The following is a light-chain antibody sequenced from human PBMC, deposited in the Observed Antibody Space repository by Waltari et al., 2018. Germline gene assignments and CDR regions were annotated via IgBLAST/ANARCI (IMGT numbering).Light chain of an antibody. CDR2: EVS. CDR3: SSYTSSSKV. V-gene: IGLV2-14*01. CDR1: SSDVGGYNY. J-gene: IGLJ2*01. Sequence: QSALTQPAPVSGSPGQSITISCTGTSSDVGGYNYVSWYQQHPGKAPKLMIYEVSNRPSGVSNRFSGSKSGNTASLTISGLQAEDEADYYCSSYTSSSKVFGGGTKLTVL.